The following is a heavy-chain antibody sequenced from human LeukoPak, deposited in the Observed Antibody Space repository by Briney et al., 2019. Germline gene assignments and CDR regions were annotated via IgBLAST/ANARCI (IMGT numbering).Heavy chain of an antibody. CDR3: AREPSGSWYGVGYYYYGMDV. D-gene: IGHD6-13*01. V-gene: IGHV3-48*03. Sequence: QPGGSLRLSCAASGFNFTFYEMNWVRQAPGKGLEWISYISSRDSSTYYADSVQGRFTISRDNSKNTLYLQMNSLRAEDTAVYYCAREPSGSWYGVGYYYYGMDVWGQGTTVTVSS. J-gene: IGHJ6*02. CDR2: ISSRDSST. CDR1: GFNFTFYE.